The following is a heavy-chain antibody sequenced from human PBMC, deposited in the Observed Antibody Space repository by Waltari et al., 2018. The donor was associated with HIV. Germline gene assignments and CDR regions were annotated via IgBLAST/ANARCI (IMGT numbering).Heavy chain of an antibody. V-gene: IGHV4-4*02. Sequence: QMQLRESGPGLVKPSGTLSLACTVSGGPINSRAWRPSVDNSTWWTWVRQAPGKGLEWIGETRHSGKTNYTPSLKRGVALVVDESKSQCSRIVTSVTAADTAIYFCARRRQSDSVEEDYSFEVWGQGTMVIVSS. J-gene: IGHJ3*01. CDR1: GGPINSRAWRPSVDNSTW. CDR2: TRHSGKT. CDR3: ARRRQSDSVEEDYSFEV. D-gene: IGHD2-21*02.